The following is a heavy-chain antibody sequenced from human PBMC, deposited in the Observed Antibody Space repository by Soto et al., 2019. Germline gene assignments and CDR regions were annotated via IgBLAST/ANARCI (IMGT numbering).Heavy chain of an antibody. Sequence: SGRTLVNPTQTLTLTCTFSGFSLSTSGVGVGWIRQPPGKALEWLALIYWDDDKRYSPSLKSRLTITKDTSKNQVVLTMTNMDPVDTATDLYSFGKPNFDFWGQGTLVTVSS. D-gene: IGHD3-3*01. CDR2: IYWDDDK. J-gene: IGHJ4*02. CDR1: GFSLSTSGVG. V-gene: IGHV2-5*02. CDR3: SFGKPNFDF.